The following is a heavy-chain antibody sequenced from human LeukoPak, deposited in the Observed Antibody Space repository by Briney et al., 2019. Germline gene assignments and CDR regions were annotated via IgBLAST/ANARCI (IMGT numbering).Heavy chain of an antibody. Sequence: GGSLRLSCAASGFTFSSYGMHWVRQAPGKGLEWVAFIRYDGSNKYYADSAKGRFTISRDNSKNTLYLQMNSLRAEDTAVYYCAKEKGIAAAGNAFDIWGQGTMVTVSS. V-gene: IGHV3-30*02. J-gene: IGHJ3*02. CDR1: GFTFSSYG. CDR2: IRYDGSNK. D-gene: IGHD6-13*01. CDR3: AKEKGIAAAGNAFDI.